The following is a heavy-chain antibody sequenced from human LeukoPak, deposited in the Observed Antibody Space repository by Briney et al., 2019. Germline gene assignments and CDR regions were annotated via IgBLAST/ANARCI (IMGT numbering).Heavy chain of an antibody. CDR1: GFTFSSYE. V-gene: IGHV3-48*03. CDR3: ARENDILTGYPFDY. Sequence: GGSLRLSCAASGFTFSSYEMNWVRQAPGKGLEWVPYISSSGSTIYYADSVKGRFTISRDNAKNSLYLQMNSLRAEDTAVYHCARENDILTGYPFDYWGQGTLVTVSS. J-gene: IGHJ4*02. D-gene: IGHD3-9*01. CDR2: ISSSGSTI.